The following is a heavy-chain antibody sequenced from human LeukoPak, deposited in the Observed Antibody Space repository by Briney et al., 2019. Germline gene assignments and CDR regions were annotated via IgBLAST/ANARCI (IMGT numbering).Heavy chain of an antibody. J-gene: IGHJ3*02. Sequence: GGSLSLFCAASGFPFDDYAMHWVRHAPGKGLECVSGISWSSGNIRYADSVKGRFTISRDNAKNSLYLQMHSLRAEDTALYYRAKDDAFDIWGQGTMVTVSS. CDR2: ISWSSGNI. CDR3: AKDDAFDI. CDR1: GFPFDDYA. V-gene: IGHV3-9*01.